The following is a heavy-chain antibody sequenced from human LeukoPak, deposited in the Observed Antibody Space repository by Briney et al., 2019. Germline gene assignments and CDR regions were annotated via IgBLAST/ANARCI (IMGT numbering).Heavy chain of an antibody. CDR3: AKGQNPGYSSSWGLTPFDY. CDR2: ISWNSGSI. V-gene: IGHV3-9*01. D-gene: IGHD6-13*01. CDR1: GFTFDDYA. Sequence: GGSLRLSCAASGFTFDDYAMHWVRQAPGKGLEWVSGISWNSGSIGYADSVKGRFTISRDNAKNSLYLQMNSLRAEDTALYYCAKGQNPGYSSSWGLTPFDYWGQGTLVTVSS. J-gene: IGHJ4*02.